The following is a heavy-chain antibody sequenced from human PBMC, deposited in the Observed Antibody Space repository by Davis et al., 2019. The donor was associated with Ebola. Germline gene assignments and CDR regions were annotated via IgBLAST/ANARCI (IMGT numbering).Heavy chain of an antibody. D-gene: IGHD4-23*01. V-gene: IGHV4-31*03. CDR1: AASVSSGAYY. CDR3: AREHDYGGRNYGMDV. J-gene: IGHJ6*04. CDR2: IYYSWSN. Sequence: MPPETLSPTCTVSAASVSSGAYYWNWIRQPPGKGLEWIRYIYYSWSNYYNPSLKSRVTITVDTSKNQFSLKLRFGTAADTAVYYCAREHDYGGRNYGMDVWGKGTTVTVSS.